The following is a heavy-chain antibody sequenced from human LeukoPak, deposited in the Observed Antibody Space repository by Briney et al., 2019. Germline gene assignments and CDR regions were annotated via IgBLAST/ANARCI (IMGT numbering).Heavy chain of an antibody. CDR1: GFTFSSYS. CDR3: ARVPTMIVNAFDY. J-gene: IGHJ4*02. CDR2: ISSSSSTI. V-gene: IGHV3-48*01. Sequence: PGGSLRLSCAASGFTFSSYSMNWVRQAPGKGLEWVSYISSSSSTIYYADSVKGRFTISRDNAKNSLYLQMNSLRAEDTAVYYCARVPTMIVNAFDYRGQGTLVTVSS. D-gene: IGHD3-22*01.